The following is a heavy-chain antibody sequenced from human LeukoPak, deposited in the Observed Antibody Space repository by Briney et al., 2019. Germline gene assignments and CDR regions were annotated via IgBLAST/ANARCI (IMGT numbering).Heavy chain of an antibody. CDR2: INPSGGST. Sequence: ASVKVSCKASGYTFTSYYMHWVRQAPGQGLEWMGIINPSGGSTSYAQKFQGRVTMTRDMSTSTVYMELSSLRSEDTAVYYCARANDLGYCSGGSCSENWFDPWGQGTLVTVSS. V-gene: IGHV1-46*01. CDR1: GYTFTSYY. CDR3: ARANDLGYCSGGSCSENWFDP. J-gene: IGHJ5*02. D-gene: IGHD2-15*01.